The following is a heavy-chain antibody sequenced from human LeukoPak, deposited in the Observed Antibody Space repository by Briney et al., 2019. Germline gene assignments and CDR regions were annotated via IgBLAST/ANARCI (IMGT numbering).Heavy chain of an antibody. J-gene: IGHJ4*02. D-gene: IGHD3-10*01. CDR2: IKEDGSQK. V-gene: IGHV3-7*04. Sequence: GGSLRLSCAASGFTFSRSWMIWVRQAPGKGLEWVANIKEDGSQKFYVDSVKGRFTISRDNARNSLYLQMSSLRAEDTAVYYCARGFGDCWGQGTLDTVSS. CDR1: GFTFSRSW. CDR3: ARGFGDC.